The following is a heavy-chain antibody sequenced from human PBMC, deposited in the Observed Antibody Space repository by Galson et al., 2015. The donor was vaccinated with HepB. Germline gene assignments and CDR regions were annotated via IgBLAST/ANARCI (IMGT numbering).Heavy chain of an antibody. Sequence: SVKVSCKASGYTFTSYYMYWVRQAPGRGLEWMGIINPSGGSTSYPQKFQGRVTMTRDTSTSTVYMELSSLRSEDTAVYYCARAGLPPYYYYGMDVWGLGTLVAVSS. CDR3: ARAGLPPYYYYGMDV. V-gene: IGHV1-46*01. CDR2: INPSGGST. J-gene: IGHJ6*02. CDR1: GYTFTSYY. D-gene: IGHD4-11*01.